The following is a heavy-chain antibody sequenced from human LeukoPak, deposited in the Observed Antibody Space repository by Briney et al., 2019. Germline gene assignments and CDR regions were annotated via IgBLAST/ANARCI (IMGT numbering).Heavy chain of an antibody. V-gene: IGHV3-23*01. CDR3: AKASLHCTNGVCYSWAFDI. D-gene: IGHD2-8*01. J-gene: IGHJ3*02. Sequence: GGSLRLSCAASGFTFSSYAMSWVRQAPGKGLEWVSAISGSGGSTYYADSVKGRFTISRDNSKNTLYLQMNSLRAEDTAVYYCAKASLHCTNGVCYSWAFDIWGQGTMVTVSS. CDR1: GFTFSSYA. CDR2: ISGSGGST.